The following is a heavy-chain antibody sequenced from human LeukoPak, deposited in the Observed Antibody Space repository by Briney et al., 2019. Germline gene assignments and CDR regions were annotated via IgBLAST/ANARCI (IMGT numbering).Heavy chain of an antibody. D-gene: IGHD2-15*01. V-gene: IGHV4-59*01. Sequence: PSETLSLTCTVSGGSISSYYWSWIRQPPGKGLEWIGYIYYSGSTNYNPSLKSRVTISVDTSKNQFSLKLNSVTSADTALYFCARVIPVLAATPAFDYWGQGTLVTVSS. J-gene: IGHJ4*02. CDR3: ARVIPVLAATPAFDY. CDR1: GGSISSYY. CDR2: IYYSGST.